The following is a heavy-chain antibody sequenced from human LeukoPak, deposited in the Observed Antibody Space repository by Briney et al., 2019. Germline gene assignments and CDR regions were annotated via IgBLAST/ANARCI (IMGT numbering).Heavy chain of an antibody. CDR3: GKTVIWFNPIDS. J-gene: IGHJ4*02. Sequence: PSETLSLTCAVSGVSISSTEWWIWVRQPPGQGLEWIGEIHRDGRTRYNPSLTGRLSMSIDYSKNQFSLRVSSVSAADTAMYYCGKTVIWFNPIDSWGPGSLVIVSS. D-gene: IGHD3-10*01. V-gene: IGHV4-4*02. CDR2: IHRDGRT. CDR1: GVSISSTEW.